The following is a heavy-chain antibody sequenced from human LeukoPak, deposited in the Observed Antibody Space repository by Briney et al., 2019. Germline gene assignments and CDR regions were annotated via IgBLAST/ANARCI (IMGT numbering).Heavy chain of an antibody. Sequence: GESLKISCRTSGYAFTTYWIGWVRQMPGKGLEWMGIIYPADSETKYSPSLQGQVTISADKSITTAYLQWSSLKASDTAMYYCAGGGDYYGMDVWGQGTAVTVSS. D-gene: IGHD3-16*01. CDR3: AGGGDYYGMDV. V-gene: IGHV5-51*01. CDR1: GYAFTTYW. CDR2: IYPADSET. J-gene: IGHJ6*02.